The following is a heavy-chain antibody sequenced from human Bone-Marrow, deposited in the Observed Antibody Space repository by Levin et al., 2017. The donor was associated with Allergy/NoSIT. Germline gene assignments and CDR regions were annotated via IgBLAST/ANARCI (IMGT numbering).Heavy chain of an antibody. CDR2: IKSKTSGGTA. V-gene: IGHV3-15*01. Sequence: GESLKISCAASGFVFTYAWMNWVRQAPGKGPELIGRIKSKTSGGTADYAAPVKGRFTISRDDSYSTVYLQMNNLKIEDTAVYYCVADVASQGSGEFDYWGQGALVTVSS. CDR3: VADVASQGSGEFDY. J-gene: IGHJ4*02. D-gene: IGHD7-27*01. CDR1: GFVFTYAW.